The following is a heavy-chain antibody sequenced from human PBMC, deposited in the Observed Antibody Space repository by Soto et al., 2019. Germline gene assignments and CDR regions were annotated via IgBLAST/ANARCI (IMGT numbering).Heavy chain of an antibody. V-gene: IGHV3-13*01. J-gene: IGHJ6*02. D-gene: IGHD3-16*01. Sequence: EVQLVESGGGLVQPGGSLRLSCAASEFTFSSYDMHWVRQATGKGLEWVSAIGTAGDTYYPGSVKGRFTISRENAKNSLYLQMNSLRAGDTAVYYCARSYDYVWGSYEYGMDVWGQGTTVTVSS. CDR3: ARSYDYVWGSYEYGMDV. CDR2: IGTAGDT. CDR1: EFTFSSYD.